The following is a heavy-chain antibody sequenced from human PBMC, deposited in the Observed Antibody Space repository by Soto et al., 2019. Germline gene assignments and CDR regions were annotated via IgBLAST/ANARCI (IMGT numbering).Heavy chain of an antibody. CDR3: ARDQSGSSSPGGYFDY. CDR1: GYTFTSYY. Sequence: SVKVTCKASGYTFTSYYMHWVRQAHGQGLEWMGIINPSGGSTSYAQKFQGRVTMTRDTSTSTVYMELSSLRSEDTAVYYCARDQSGSSSPGGYFDYWGQGTLVTVSS. CDR2: INPSGGST. D-gene: IGHD6-13*01. V-gene: IGHV1-46*01. J-gene: IGHJ4*02.